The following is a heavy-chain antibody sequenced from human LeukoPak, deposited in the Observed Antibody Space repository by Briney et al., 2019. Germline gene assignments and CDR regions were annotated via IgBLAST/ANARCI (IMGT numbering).Heavy chain of an antibody. CDR1: GFTFSSHW. J-gene: IGHJ4*02. CDR2: IRQGGDER. CDR3: ARGPNYGARVDFLDS. Sequence: GGSLRLSCAASGFTFSSHWMTWVRRAPGEGLEWVAGIRQGGDERYYADSVKGRFTVSRDNAKNSLYLQMNSLSADDTAVYFCARGPNYGARVDFLDSWGRGTKVTVSS. D-gene: IGHD4-17*01. V-gene: IGHV3-7*01.